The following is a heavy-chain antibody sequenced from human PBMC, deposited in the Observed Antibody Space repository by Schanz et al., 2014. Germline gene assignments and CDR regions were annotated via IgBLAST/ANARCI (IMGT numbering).Heavy chain of an antibody. CDR2: IYSSGIA. V-gene: IGHV4-59*08. D-gene: IGHD2-21*01. CDR3: ARRVVPATMGLYFDL. J-gene: IGHJ4*02. Sequence: QVQLQESGPGLVKPSETLSLMCTVSGGSMDTHYWGWIRQPPGKGLEWIAFIYSSGIANYNPSLESRVTISGDTSKTQFSLRLTSVTAADTATYYCARRVVPATMGLYFDLWGQGTLVTVSS. CDR1: GGSMDTHY.